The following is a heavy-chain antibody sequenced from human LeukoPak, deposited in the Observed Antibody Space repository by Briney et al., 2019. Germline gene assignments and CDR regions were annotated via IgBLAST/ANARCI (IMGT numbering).Heavy chain of an antibody. CDR3: VRIYSYSSGYYYDS. Sequence: AGRSLRLSCSASGFTFSRYATHWVRQAPGKGLEYVSAISSNGGSTYYADSVKGRFTISRDNSKNTLCLQMSSLRAEDTAVYYCVRIYSYSSGYYYDSWGQGTLVTVSS. V-gene: IGHV3-64D*06. J-gene: IGHJ5*01. CDR2: ISSNGGST. D-gene: IGHD3-22*01. CDR1: GFTFSRYA.